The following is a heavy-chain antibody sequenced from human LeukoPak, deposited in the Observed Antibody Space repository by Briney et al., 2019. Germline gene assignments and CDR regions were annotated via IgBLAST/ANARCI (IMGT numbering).Heavy chain of an antibody. D-gene: IGHD2-2*02. CDR3: AKSPGYCSSTSCYRKDYFDY. V-gene: IGHV3-30*02. J-gene: IGHJ4*02. Sequence: PGGSLRLSCAASGCTFSSYGMHWVRQAPGKGLEWVAFIRYDGSNKYYADSVKGRFTISRHNSKNTLYLQMNSLRAEDTAVYYCAKSPGYCSSTSCYRKDYFDYWGQGTLGTVSA. CDR1: GCTFSSYG. CDR2: IRYDGSNK.